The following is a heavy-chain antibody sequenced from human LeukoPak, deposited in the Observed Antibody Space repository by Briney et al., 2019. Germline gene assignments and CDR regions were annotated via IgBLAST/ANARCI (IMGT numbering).Heavy chain of an antibody. CDR1: GFTVSSNY. Sequence: GGSLRLSCAASGFTVSSNYMSWVRQAPGKGLEWVSVIYSGGSTYYADSVKGRFTISRDNSKNTLYLQMNSLRAEDTAVYYCARARSSGSYYGPGLGYYYMDVWGKGTTVTISS. V-gene: IGHV3-53*01. CDR2: IYSGGST. D-gene: IGHD3-10*01. CDR3: ARARSSGSYYGPGLGYYYMDV. J-gene: IGHJ6*03.